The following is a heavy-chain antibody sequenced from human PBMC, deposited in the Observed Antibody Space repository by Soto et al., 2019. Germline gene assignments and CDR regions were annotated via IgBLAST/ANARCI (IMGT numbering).Heavy chain of an antibody. CDR3: AKDRSGPDSRSSSCFDY. D-gene: IGHD6-13*01. J-gene: IGHJ4*02. Sequence: GGSLRLSCAASGFTFSSYGMHWVRQAPGKGLEWVTIISYDGSNKYYADSVKGRFTISRDNSKNTLYLQMNSLRAEDTAVYYCAKDRSGPDSRSSSCFDYWGQGILVTVS. V-gene: IGHV3-30*18. CDR1: GFTFSSYG. CDR2: ISYDGSNK.